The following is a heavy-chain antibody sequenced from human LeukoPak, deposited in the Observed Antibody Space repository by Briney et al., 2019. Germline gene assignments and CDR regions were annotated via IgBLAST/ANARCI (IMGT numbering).Heavy chain of an antibody. CDR1: GGSISGYY. Sequence: SETLSLTCAFSGGSISGYYWSWIRQPPGKGLEWIGYIYYSGSTNYNPSLKSRVTISVDTSKNQFSLKLSSVTAADTAVYYCASLESSSSGDWFDPWGQGTLVTVSS. D-gene: IGHD6-6*01. CDR2: IYYSGST. V-gene: IGHV4-59*01. CDR3: ASLESSSSGDWFDP. J-gene: IGHJ5*02.